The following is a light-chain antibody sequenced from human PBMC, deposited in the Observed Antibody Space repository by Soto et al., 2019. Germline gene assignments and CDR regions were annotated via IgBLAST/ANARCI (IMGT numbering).Light chain of an antibody. J-gene: IGKJ1*01. Sequence: MYHSPSTLSATKGDRVTITCRASQSISSWLAWYQQKPGKAPKLLIYDASSLESGVPSRFSGSGSGTEFTLTISSLQPDDFATYYCQQYNSYSGTFGQGTKV. CDR1: QSISSW. CDR3: QQYNSYSGT. V-gene: IGKV1-5*01. CDR2: DAS.